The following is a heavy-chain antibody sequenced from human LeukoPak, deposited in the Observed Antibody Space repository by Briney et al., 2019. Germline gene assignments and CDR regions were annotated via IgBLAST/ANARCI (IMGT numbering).Heavy chain of an antibody. D-gene: IGHD3-16*02. J-gene: IGHJ3*02. CDR3: ARERGSMITFGGVVVHDAFDI. CDR2: INTNTGNP. V-gene: IGHV7-4-1*02. Sequence: ASVKVSCKVSGDTLTELSMHWVRQAPGQGLEWMGWINTNTGNPTYAQGFTGRFVFSLDTSVSTAYLQISSLKAEDTAVYYCARERGSMITFGGVVVHDAFDIWGQGTMVTVSS. CDR1: GDTLTELS.